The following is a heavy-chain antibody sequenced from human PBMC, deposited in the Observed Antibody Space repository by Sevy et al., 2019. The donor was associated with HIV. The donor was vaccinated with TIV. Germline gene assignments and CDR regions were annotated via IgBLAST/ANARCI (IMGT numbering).Heavy chain of an antibody. Sequence: ASVKVSCKASGYTFTGYYMHWVRQAPGQGLEWMGWINPDSGGPNYAPKFQGRVTLTRDTSISTAYMELSRLKSDYTAVYHRPGDDRDGYFDYWGQGTLVTVSS. CDR1: GYTFTGYY. CDR2: INPDSGGP. CDR3: PGDDRDGYFDY. J-gene: IGHJ4*02. V-gene: IGHV1-2*02.